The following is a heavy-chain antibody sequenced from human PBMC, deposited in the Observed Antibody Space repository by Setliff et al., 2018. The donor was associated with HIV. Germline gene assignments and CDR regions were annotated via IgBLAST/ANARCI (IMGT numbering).Heavy chain of an antibody. V-gene: IGHV3-72*01. D-gene: IGHD3-10*01. J-gene: IGHJ1*01. CDR3: AQAQTSVSGSYYQYLQH. CDR1: GFTFSDHY. Sequence: LRLSCAASGFTFSDHYMDWVRQAPGKGLEWVGRIRNKANSYTTEYAASVKGRFTISRYDSRNSLYLQMNSLRAEDTAVYYCAQAQTSVSGSYYQYLQHWGQGTLVTVSS. CDR2: IRNKANSYTT.